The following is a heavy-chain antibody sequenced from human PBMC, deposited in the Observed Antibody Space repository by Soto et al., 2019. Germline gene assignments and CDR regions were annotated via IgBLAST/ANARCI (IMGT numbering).Heavy chain of an antibody. CDR3: ARSMTTVTTDGAFDI. D-gene: IGHD4-4*01. CDR2: IYPGDSDT. V-gene: IGHV5-51*01. CDR1: GYSFTTYW. J-gene: IGHJ3*02. Sequence: GETLKISCKGSGYSFTTYWIGWVRQMPGKGLEWMGIIYPGDSDTRYSPSFQGQVTISADKSINTAYLQWSSLKASDTAMYYCARSMTTVTTDGAFDIWGQGTMVTVSS.